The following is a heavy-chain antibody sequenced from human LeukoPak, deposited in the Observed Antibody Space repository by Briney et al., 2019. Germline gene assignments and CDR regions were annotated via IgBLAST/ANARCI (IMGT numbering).Heavy chain of an antibody. V-gene: IGHV3-7*01. Sequence: GGSLRLSCAASGFTFSSYWMTWVRQAPGKGLEWVANIKQDGSEINYVDSVRGRFTISRDNAKNSVYLQMNSLRAEGTAVYYCAREFEATGFWALDYWGQGTLVTASS. CDR3: AREFEATGFWALDY. D-gene: IGHD3-16*01. J-gene: IGHJ4*02. CDR1: GFTFSSYW. CDR2: IKQDGSEI.